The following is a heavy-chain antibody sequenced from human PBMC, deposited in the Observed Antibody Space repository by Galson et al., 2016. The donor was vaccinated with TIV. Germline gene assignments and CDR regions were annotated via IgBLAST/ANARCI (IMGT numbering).Heavy chain of an antibody. CDR2: IIPILGIA. CDR3: ASDHEGDSWSGSYRVGYYNFMDV. Sequence: SVKVSCKASGGTFSSFTISWVRQAPGQELEWMGRIIPILGIANYAQKFQGRLSIIADKSTSTAYMEMSSLRSEDTAVYYCASDHEGDSWSGSYRVGYYNFMDVWGKGTTVTVSS. V-gene: IGHV1-69*02. CDR1: GGTFSSFT. D-gene: IGHD3-3*01. J-gene: IGHJ6*03.